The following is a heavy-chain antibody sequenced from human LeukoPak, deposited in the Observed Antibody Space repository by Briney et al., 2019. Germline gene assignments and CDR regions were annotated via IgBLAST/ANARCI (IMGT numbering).Heavy chain of an antibody. CDR1: GGSFSGYY. Sequence: PSETLSLTCAVYGGSFSGYYWSWIRQPPGKGLEWIGEINHSGSTNYNPSLKSRVTISVDTSKNQFSLKLSSVTAADTAVYYCARETRHYDFWSGYLCAFDIRGQGTMVTVSS. CDR2: INHSGST. D-gene: IGHD3-3*01. J-gene: IGHJ3*02. V-gene: IGHV4-34*01. CDR3: ARETRHYDFWSGYLCAFDI.